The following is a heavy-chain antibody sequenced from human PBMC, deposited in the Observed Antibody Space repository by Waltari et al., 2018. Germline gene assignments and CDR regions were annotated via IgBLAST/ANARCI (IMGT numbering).Heavy chain of an antibody. D-gene: IGHD2-15*01. CDR1: GFTVSSNY. CDR3: ARGVAIYYFDY. V-gene: IGHV3-53*02. CDR2: IYSGGST. Sequence: EVQLVETGGGLIQPGGSLRLACAASGFTVSSNYMSWVRQAPGKGLEWVSVIYSGGSTYYADSVKGRFTISRDNSKNTLYLQMNSLRAEDMAVYYCARGVAIYYFDYWGQGTLVTVSS. J-gene: IGHJ4*02.